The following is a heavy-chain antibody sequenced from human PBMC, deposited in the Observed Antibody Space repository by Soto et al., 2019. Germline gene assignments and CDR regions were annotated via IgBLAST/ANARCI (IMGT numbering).Heavy chain of an antibody. J-gene: IGHJ6*02. D-gene: IGHD6-19*01. CDR1: GGTFSSYA. V-gene: IGHV1-69*01. CDR3: ARDSLSRGIAVDYYYYGMDV. CDR2: IIPIFGTA. Sequence: QVQLVQSGAEVKKPGSSVKVSCKASGGTFSSYAISWVRQAPGQGLEWMGGIIPIFGTANYAQKFQGRVTITADESTSTAYMELSSLRSEDTAVYYGARDSLSRGIAVDYYYYGMDVWGQGTTVTVSS.